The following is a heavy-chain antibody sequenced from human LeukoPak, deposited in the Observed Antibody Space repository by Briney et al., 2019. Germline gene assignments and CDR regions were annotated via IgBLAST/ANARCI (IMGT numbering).Heavy chain of an antibody. J-gene: IGHJ4*02. V-gene: IGHV4-30-4*08. CDR3: ARGSFYDFWSGREKRPLDY. D-gene: IGHD3-3*01. CDR1: GGSISSGDYY. Sequence: SETLSLTCTVSGGSISSGDYYWSWIRQPPGKGLEWLGYIYYSGSTYYNPSLKSRVTISVDTSKNQFSLKLSSVTAADTAVYYCARGSFYDFWSGREKRPLDYWGQGTLVTVSS. CDR2: IYYSGST.